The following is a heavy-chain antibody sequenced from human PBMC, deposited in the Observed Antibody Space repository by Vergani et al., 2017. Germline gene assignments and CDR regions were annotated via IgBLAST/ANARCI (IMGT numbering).Heavy chain of an antibody. CDR1: GGSFSGYY. CDR3: ARGLAESVVAATRWFDP. Sequence: QVQLPQWGAGLLKPSETLSLTCAVYGGSFSGYYWSWIRQPPGKGLEWIGEINHSGSTNYNPSLKSRVTISVDTSKNQFSLKLSSVTAADTAVYYCARGLAESVVAATRWFDPWGQGTLVTVSS. D-gene: IGHD2-15*01. CDR2: INHSGST. V-gene: IGHV4-34*01. J-gene: IGHJ5*02.